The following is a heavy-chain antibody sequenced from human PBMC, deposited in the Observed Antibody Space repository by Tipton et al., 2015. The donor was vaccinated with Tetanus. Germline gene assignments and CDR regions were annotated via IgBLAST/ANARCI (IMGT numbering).Heavy chain of an antibody. CDR3: AKAWWAYYYDSSGYWPGGEEY. D-gene: IGHD3-22*01. CDR1: GFTFSSYG. CDR2: ISYDGSNK. J-gene: IGHJ4*02. Sequence: SLRLSCAASGFTFSSYGMHWVRQAPGKGLEWVAVISYDGSNKYYADSVKGRFTISRDNSKNTLYLQMNSLRAEDTAVYYCAKAWWAYYYDSSGYWPGGEEYWGQGTLVTVSS. V-gene: IGHV3-30*18.